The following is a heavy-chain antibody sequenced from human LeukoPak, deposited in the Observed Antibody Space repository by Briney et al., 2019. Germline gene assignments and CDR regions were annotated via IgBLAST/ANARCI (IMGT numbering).Heavy chain of an antibody. V-gene: IGHV4-34*01. Sequence: SETLSLTCAVYGGSFSGYYWSWIRQPPGKGLEWIGEINHSGSTNYNPSLKSRVIISVDMSKNQFSLKLGSVTAADTAVYYCARRGVYYDSSGYHYYFGYWGQGTLVTVSS. CDR1: GGSFSGYY. CDR2: INHSGST. CDR3: ARRGVYYDSSGYHYYFGY. D-gene: IGHD3-22*01. J-gene: IGHJ4*02.